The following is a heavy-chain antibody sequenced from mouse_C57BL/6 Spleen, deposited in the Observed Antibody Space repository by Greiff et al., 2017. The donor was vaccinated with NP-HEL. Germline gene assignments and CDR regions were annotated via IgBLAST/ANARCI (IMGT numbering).Heavy chain of an antibody. J-gene: IGHJ2*01. Sequence: VQLQQSGAELVKPGASVKLSCKASGYTFTSYWMQWVKQRPGQGLEWIGEIDPSDSYTNYNQKFKGKATLTVDTSSSTAYMQLSSLTSEDSAVYYCARRGSSRCDDGGKGTTRTV. D-gene: IGHD1-1*01. V-gene: IGHV1-50*01. CDR2: IDPSDSYT. CDR3: ARRGSSRCDD. CDR1: GYTFTSYW.